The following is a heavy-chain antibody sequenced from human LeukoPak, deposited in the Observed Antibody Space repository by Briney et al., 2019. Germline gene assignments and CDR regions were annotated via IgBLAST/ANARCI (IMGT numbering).Heavy chain of an antibody. V-gene: IGHV4-34*01. CDR2: IYYSGST. CDR3: AKRSYYGSGSYYPWFDP. CDR1: GGSFSGYY. D-gene: IGHD3-10*01. J-gene: IGHJ5*02. Sequence: SETLSLTCAVYGGSFSGYYWSWIRQPPGKGLEWIGSIYYSGSTYYNPSLKSRVTISVDTSKNQFSLKLSSVTAADTAVYYCAKRSYYGSGSYYPWFDPWGQGTLVTVSS.